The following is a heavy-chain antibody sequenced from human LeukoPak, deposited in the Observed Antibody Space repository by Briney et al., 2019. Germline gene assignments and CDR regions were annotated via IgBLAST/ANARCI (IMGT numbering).Heavy chain of an antibody. J-gene: IGHJ4*02. CDR2: INPNTGGT. Sequence: GASVKVSCKASGYTITGDYMHWVRQAPGQGLEWMGWINPNTGGTNYAQKFQGRVTMTRDTSISTAYKELSRLTSDDTAVYYCARGISSGWFYWGQGTLVTVSS. V-gene: IGHV1-2*02. D-gene: IGHD6-19*01. CDR1: GYTITGDY. CDR3: ARGISSGWFY.